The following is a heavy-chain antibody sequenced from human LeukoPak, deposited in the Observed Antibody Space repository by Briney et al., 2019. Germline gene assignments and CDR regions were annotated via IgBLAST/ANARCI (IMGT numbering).Heavy chain of an antibody. CDR1: GYTFTNYA. D-gene: IGHD3-3*01. CDR2: INAGNADT. CDR3: AIGIWSATRASYYMDV. Sequence: ASVKVSCKASGYTFTNYAIQWVRQAPGRRLEWMGWINAGNADTRYSQEFQGRVTITRDTSASTAYMEFSSLRSEDMAVYYCAIGIWSATRASYYMDVWGKGTTVTVSS. V-gene: IGHV1-3*03. J-gene: IGHJ6*03.